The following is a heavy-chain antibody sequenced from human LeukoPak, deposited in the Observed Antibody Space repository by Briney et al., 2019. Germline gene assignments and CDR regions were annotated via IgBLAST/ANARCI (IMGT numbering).Heavy chain of an antibody. J-gene: IGHJ4*02. D-gene: IGHD2-15*01. CDR2: ISSSGSTI. CDR3: ARSATLVVVAATLGY. V-gene: IGHV3-11*01. Sequence: GGSLRLSCAASGFTFSDYYMSWIRQAPGKGLEWVSYISSSGSTIYYADSVKGRFTISRDNAKNSLYLQMNSLRAEDTAVYYCARSATLVVVAATLGYWGQGTLVTVSS. CDR1: GFTFSDYY.